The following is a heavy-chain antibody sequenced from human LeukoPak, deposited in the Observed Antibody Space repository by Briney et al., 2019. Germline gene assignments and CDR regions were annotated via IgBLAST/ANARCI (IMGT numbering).Heavy chain of an antibody. CDR2: IRYDGINN. Sequence: PGGSLRLSCAASGFTFSSYGMHWVRQAPGKGLEWVAFIRYDGINNYYGDSVKGRFTISRDNSKNTLYLQMNSLRAEDTAVYYCAKDPKWDGSSSEGYWGQGTLVIVSS. V-gene: IGHV3-30*02. J-gene: IGHJ4*02. CDR3: AKDPKWDGSSSEGY. D-gene: IGHD6-6*01. CDR1: GFTFSSYG.